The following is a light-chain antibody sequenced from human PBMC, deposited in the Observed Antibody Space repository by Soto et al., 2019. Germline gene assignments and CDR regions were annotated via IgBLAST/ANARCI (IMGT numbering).Light chain of an antibody. CDR2: DND. J-gene: IGLJ1*01. CDR3: GTWANLSAGGI. Sequence: QSVLTQSPSVSAAPGQTVTISCSGSSSNIGSNYVSWYQQIPGAAPKVLIYDNDKRPSGIPDRFSGSKSGTSATLRITGLQTGDEADYYCGTWANLSAGGIFGTGTKVT. V-gene: IGLV1-51*01. CDR1: SSNIGSNY.